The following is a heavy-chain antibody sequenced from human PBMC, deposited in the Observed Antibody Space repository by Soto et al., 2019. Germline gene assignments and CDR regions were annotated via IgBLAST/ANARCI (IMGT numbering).Heavy chain of an antibody. V-gene: IGHV4-61*08. CDR3: ARDKITGLFDY. Sequence: TSDTLSLTCTVSGASVRSGGYYWSWIRQPPGKGLEWIGYIHDSGSTHYNPSLKSRITISVDTSKNQFSLKLTSVTAADTAVYYCARDKITGLFDYWRQGTLVTVSS. CDR1: GASVRSGGYY. CDR2: IHDSGST. J-gene: IGHJ4*02. D-gene: IGHD2-8*02.